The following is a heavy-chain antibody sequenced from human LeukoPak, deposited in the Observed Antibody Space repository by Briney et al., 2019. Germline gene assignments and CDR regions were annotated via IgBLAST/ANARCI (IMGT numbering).Heavy chain of an antibody. Sequence: SVKVSCKASGGTSNSHAIIWVRQAPGQGLERMGRIIPNLGTTNRAQNFQDRVTLTADKSTNTAYMELTSLTSDDTAVYYCATTNDGGGYQWGDFFDFWGQGTLVTVSS. D-gene: IGHD3-22*01. V-gene: IGHV1-69*04. CDR2: IIPNLGTT. CDR1: GGTSNSHA. CDR3: ATTNDGGGYQWGDFFDF. J-gene: IGHJ4*02.